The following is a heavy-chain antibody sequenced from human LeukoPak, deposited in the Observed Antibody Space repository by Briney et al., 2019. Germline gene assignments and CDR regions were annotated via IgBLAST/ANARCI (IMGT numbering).Heavy chain of an antibody. CDR1: GGTFSIYA. CDR2: IVPIFGTA. D-gene: IGHD5-24*01. CDR3: ARDPGELATTLNAFDI. V-gene: IGHV1-69*01. Sequence: GSSVKVSCKASGGTFSIYAITWVRQAPGPGLEWMGGIVPIFGTANYAQKFQGRVTITADESTKTAYMELSRLRSEDTDVYYCARDPGELATTLNAFDIWGHGTMVTVS. J-gene: IGHJ3*02.